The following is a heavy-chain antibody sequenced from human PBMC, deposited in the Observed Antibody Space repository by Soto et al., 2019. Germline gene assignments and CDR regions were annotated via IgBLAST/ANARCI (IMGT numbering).Heavy chain of an antibody. CDR1: GGSISSYY. CDR3: AREMIGAPYYYGMDV. V-gene: IGHV4-59*01. Sequence: SETLSLTCTVSGGSISSYYWSWIRQPPGKGLEWIGYIYYSGSTNYNPSLKSRVTISVDTSKNQFSLKLGSVTAADTAVYYCAREMIGAPYYYGMDVWGQGTTVTVSS. J-gene: IGHJ6*02. D-gene: IGHD3-22*01. CDR2: IYYSGST.